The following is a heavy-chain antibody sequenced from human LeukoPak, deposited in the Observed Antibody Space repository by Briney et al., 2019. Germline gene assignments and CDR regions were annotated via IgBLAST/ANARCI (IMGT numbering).Heavy chain of an antibody. CDR1: GGTFSSYA. CDR2: IIPIFGTA. V-gene: IGHV1-69*06. D-gene: IGHD2-15*01. CDR3: ATGVKLYCSGGSCPNWFDP. J-gene: IGHJ5*02. Sequence: GASVKVSCKASGGTFSSYAISWVRQAPGQGLEWMGGIIPIFGTANYAQKFQGRVTITADKSTSTAYKELSSLRFEDTAVYYCATGVKLYCSGGSCPNWFDPWGQGTLVTVSS.